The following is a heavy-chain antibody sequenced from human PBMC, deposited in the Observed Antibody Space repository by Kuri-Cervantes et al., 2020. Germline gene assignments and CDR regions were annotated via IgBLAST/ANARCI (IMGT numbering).Heavy chain of an antibody. D-gene: IGHD1-26*01. CDR2: ISYDGSNK. V-gene: IGHV3-30-3*01. CDR1: GFTFSSYA. J-gene: IGHJ1*01. Sequence: GGSLRLSCAASGFTFSSYAVHWVRQAPGKGLEWVAVISYDGSNKYYADSVKGRFTISRDNSKNTLYLQMNSLRAEDTAVYYCAKGKGWELLQGNFQHWGQGTLVTVSS. CDR3: AKGKGWELLQGNFQH.